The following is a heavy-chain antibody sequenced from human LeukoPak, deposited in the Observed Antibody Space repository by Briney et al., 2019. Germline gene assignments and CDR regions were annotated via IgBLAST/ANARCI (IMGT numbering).Heavy chain of an antibody. V-gene: IGHV3-7*01. Sequence: GGSLRLSCAASGFTFSFYWMSWVRQAPGKGLEWVANIKKDGSEEYYVDSVKGRFTITRDNAQNSLYLQMNSLRAEDTAVYYCARFYDTGWYGHFDYWGQGALVAISS. J-gene: IGHJ4*02. CDR3: ARFYDTGWYGHFDY. CDR1: GFTFSFYW. CDR2: IKKDGSEE. D-gene: IGHD6-19*01.